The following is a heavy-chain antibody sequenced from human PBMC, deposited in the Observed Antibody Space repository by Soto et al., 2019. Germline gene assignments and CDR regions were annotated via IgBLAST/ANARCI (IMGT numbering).Heavy chain of an antibody. J-gene: IGHJ4*02. CDR3: ANHLPRLRKAFDY. Sequence: VSSVKVSCKASGGTFSSYAISWVRQAPGQGLEWMGGIIPIFGTANYAQKFQGRVTITADESTSTAYMELSSLRSEDTAVYYCANHLPRLRKAFDYWGQGTLVTVPS. CDR1: GGTFSSYA. D-gene: IGHD4-17*01. CDR2: IIPIFGTA. V-gene: IGHV1-69*13.